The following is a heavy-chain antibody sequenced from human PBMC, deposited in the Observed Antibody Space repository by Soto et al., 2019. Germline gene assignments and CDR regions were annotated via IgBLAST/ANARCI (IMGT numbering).Heavy chain of an antibody. J-gene: IGHJ4*02. CDR1: GYAFTIYT. V-gene: IGHV1-3*01. CDR3: ARGRRGRTTVTRQLLEY. D-gene: IGHD4-17*01. CDR2: ISGDKGNT. Sequence: ASVKVSCKASGYAFTIYTMLWVRQAPGQRLEWMGWISGDKGNTKYSQKFQGRVTITRDTSATTAFMELSSLTSEDTAVYYCARGRRGRTTVTRQLLEYWGQRTLVPVAS.